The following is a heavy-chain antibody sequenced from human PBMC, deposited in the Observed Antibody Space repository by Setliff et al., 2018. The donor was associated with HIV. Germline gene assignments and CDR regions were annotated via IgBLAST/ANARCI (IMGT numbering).Heavy chain of an antibody. J-gene: IGHJ4*02. CDR1: GDSISTDY. CDR3: ARHSPSDY. CDR2: IYNSAST. V-gene: IGHV4-59*08. Sequence: SETLSLTCTVSGDSISTDYWTWIRQPPGKGLEWIGYIYNSASTSYNPTLKSRVTISVDKSKNHFSLKLSSVTAADTAVYYCARHSPSDYWGQGTLVTVSS.